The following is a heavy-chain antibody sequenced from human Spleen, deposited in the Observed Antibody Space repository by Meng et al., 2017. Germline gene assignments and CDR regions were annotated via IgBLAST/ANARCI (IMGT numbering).Heavy chain of an antibody. CDR3: ARQYYDSSGYSYDAFDI. CDR1: GYSFTSYW. CDR2: IYPGDSDT. J-gene: IGHJ3*02. Sequence: GGSLRLSCKGSGYSFTSYWIGWVRQMPGKGLEWMGIIYPGDSDTRYSPSFQGQVTISADKSISTAYLQWGSLKASDTAMYYCARQYYDSSGYSYDAFDIWGQGTMVTVSS. V-gene: IGHV5-51*01. D-gene: IGHD3-22*01.